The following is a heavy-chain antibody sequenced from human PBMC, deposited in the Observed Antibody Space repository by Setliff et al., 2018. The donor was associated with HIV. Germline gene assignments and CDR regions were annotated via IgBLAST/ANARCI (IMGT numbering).Heavy chain of an antibody. CDR1: GGSTSTSGYY. D-gene: IGHD3-22*01. V-gene: IGHV4-31*03. Sequence: SETLSLTCTVSGGSTSTSGYYWGWIRQPPGKGREWIGYIFYSGTAYYNPSLKSRVTISVDRSRNQFSLKLNSVTAADTAVYYCARDANYYESGGPPPHGMDVWGQGTTVTVSS. CDR2: IFYSGTA. J-gene: IGHJ6*02. CDR3: ARDANYYESGGPPPHGMDV.